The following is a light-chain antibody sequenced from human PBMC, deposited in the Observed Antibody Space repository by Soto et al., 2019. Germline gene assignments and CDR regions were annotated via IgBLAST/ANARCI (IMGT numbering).Light chain of an antibody. CDR1: ESVHTN. CDR2: YAS. Sequence: EVVMTQSPATLSVSPGERVTLSCRASESVHTNLAWYQQKPGQGPSLLIYYASTRAAGVPDRFTGGGSGTAFTLARSSLQGEDFGVYYCKDYGNWAPTFGRGIKVDIK. J-gene: IGKJ3*01. V-gene: IGKV3-15*01. CDR3: KDYGNWAPT.